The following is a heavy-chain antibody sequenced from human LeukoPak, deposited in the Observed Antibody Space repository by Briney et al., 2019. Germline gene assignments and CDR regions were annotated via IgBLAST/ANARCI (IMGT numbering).Heavy chain of an antibody. Sequence: SETLSLTCTVSGGSISSYYWSWIRQPPGKGLEWIGYIYYSGSTNYNPSLKSRVTISVDTSKNQFSLKLSSVTAADTAVYYCARDRVVRSSGWYDSWFDPWGQGTLVTVSS. V-gene: IGHV4-59*01. CDR2: IYYSGST. J-gene: IGHJ5*02. CDR3: ARDRVVRSSGWYDSWFDP. D-gene: IGHD6-19*01. CDR1: GGSISSYY.